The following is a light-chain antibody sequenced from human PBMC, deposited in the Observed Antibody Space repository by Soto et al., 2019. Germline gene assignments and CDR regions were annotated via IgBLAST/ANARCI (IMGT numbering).Light chain of an antibody. Sequence: DIQMTQSPSSLSASVGDRVTITCQASQDISNYLNWYQQKPGKAPKLLIYDASNLETVVPSRFSGSGSGTDFTFTISSLQPEDIATYYCQQYANLPMYTFGQGTKLEIK. J-gene: IGKJ2*01. V-gene: IGKV1-33*01. CDR3: QQYANLPMYT. CDR2: DAS. CDR1: QDISNY.